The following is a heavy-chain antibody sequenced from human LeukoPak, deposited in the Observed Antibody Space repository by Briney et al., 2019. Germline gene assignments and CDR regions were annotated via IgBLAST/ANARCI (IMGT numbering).Heavy chain of an antibody. CDR1: GYSFINYW. J-gene: IGHJ1*01. D-gene: IGHD6-13*01. V-gene: IGHV5-51*01. CDR2: IYPGDSRV. Sequence: GESLQISCQGFGYSFINYWIGWVRQVPGKGMEWMGAIYPGDSRVRYNPSFQGQVTLSVDNSINTAYLYWVSLRASDTAMYYCACRDLTSTWSLPWGQGTLVTVSS. CDR3: ACRDLTSTWSLP.